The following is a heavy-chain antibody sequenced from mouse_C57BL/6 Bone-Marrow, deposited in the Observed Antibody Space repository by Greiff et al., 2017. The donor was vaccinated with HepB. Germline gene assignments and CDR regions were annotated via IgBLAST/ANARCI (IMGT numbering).Heavy chain of an antibody. Sequence: EVKLVESGGGLVQSGRSLRLSCATSGFTFSDFYMEWVRQAPGKGLEWIAASRNKANDYTTEYSASVKGRFIVSRDTSQSILYLQMNALRAEDTAIYYCARDPGSFFDVWGTGTTVTVSS. D-gene: IGHD2-2*01. CDR2: SRNKANDYTT. CDR3: ARDPGSFFDV. J-gene: IGHJ1*03. V-gene: IGHV7-1*01. CDR1: GFTFSDFY.